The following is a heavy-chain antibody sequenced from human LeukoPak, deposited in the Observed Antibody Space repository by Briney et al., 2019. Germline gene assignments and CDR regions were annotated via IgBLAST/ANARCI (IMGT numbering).Heavy chain of an antibody. CDR2: MNPNSGNT. D-gene: IGHD4-17*01. CDR3: ARDLATVTSTFDY. V-gene: IGHV1-8*01. Sequence: ASVKVSCKASGYTFTSYDINWVRQATGQGLEWMGWMNPNSGNTGYAQKFQGRVTMTTDTSTSTAYMELRSLRSDDTAVYYCARDLATVTSTFDYWGQGTLVTVSS. CDR1: GYTFTSYD. J-gene: IGHJ4*02.